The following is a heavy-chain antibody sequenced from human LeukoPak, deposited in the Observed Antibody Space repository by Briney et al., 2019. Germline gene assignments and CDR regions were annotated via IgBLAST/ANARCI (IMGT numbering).Heavy chain of an antibody. J-gene: IGHJ6*02. V-gene: IGHV1-69*04. Sequence: SVKVSCKASGGTLSSYAISWVRQAPGQGLEWMGRIIPILGIANYAQKLQGRVTMTTDTSTSTAYMELRSLRSDDTAVYYCARDRAYSTYYYYYGMDVWGQGTTVTVSS. CDR2: IIPILGIA. CDR1: GGTLSSYA. D-gene: IGHD6-13*01. CDR3: ARDRAYSTYYYYYGMDV.